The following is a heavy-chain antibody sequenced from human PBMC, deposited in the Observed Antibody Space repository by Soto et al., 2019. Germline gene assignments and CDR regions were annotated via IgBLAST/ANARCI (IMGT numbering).Heavy chain of an antibody. CDR1: CGSINGYY. CDR3: ARASGYSYGYDDFFDN. Sequence: PSETLSLTCTFSCGSINGYYWTWLRQSPTNGLEWIGYFHFSGSTKYNPSLESRLTISADTSKNQISLTLSSVTAADTAVYYCARASGYSYGYDDFFDNWGQGTLVTVSS. V-gene: IGHV4-59*01. D-gene: IGHD5-18*01. J-gene: IGHJ4*01. CDR2: FHFSGST.